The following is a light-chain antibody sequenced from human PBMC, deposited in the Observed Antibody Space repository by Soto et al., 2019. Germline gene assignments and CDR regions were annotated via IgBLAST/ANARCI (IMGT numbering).Light chain of an antibody. CDR2: AAS. Sequence: AIRMTQSPSSFSASTGDRVTITCRASQGISSSLAWYQQKPGQAPKLLIYAASTLQTGVPSRFSGSGSGTDFSLTISCLQSEDFATYFCQQYSTYPYTFGQGTNLEIK. CDR1: QGISSS. CDR3: QQYSTYPYT. J-gene: IGKJ2*01. V-gene: IGKV1-8*01.